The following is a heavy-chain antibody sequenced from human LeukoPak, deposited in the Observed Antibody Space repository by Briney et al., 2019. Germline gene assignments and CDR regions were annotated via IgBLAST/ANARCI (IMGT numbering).Heavy chain of an antibody. CDR3: ARAGTNRKWGY. CDR2: INHSGST. D-gene: IGHD3-16*01. V-gene: IGHV4-39*07. J-gene: IGHJ4*02. CDR1: GGSISSNSYY. Sequence: SETLSLTCTVSGGSISSNSYYWSWIRQPPGKGLEWIGEINHSGSTNYNPSLKSRVTISVDTSKNQFSLKLSSVTAADTAVYYCARAGTNRKWGYWGQGTLVTVSS.